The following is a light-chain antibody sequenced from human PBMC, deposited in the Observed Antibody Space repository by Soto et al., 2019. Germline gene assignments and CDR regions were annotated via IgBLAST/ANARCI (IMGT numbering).Light chain of an antibody. Sequence: IVLTQSPGTLSLSPAETATLSCRASQTIANIFLAWYQQKPGQAPRLLIYGGSNRAAGIPDRFSGSGSGTDFTLTISRLEPEDFAVYYCHQYGTSGTFGQGTKVDI. CDR2: GGS. V-gene: IGKV3-20*01. CDR3: HQYGTSGT. CDR1: QTIANIF. J-gene: IGKJ1*01.